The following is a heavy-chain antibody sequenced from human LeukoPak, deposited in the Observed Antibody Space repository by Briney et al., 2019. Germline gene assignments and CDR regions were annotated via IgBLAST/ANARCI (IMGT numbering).Heavy chain of an antibody. CDR3: ARPLAVASFYYYFDY. CDR1: GYPFTSYG. Sequence: ASVKVSCKTSGYPFTSYGISWVRPAPGQGLEWMGWISAYNGNTNYAQIVQGRVTMTTDTSTRTAYMELRSLRSDDTAIYYCARPLAVASFYYYFDYWGQGTLVTVSS. D-gene: IGHD6-19*01. CDR2: ISAYNGNT. J-gene: IGHJ4*02. V-gene: IGHV1-18*01.